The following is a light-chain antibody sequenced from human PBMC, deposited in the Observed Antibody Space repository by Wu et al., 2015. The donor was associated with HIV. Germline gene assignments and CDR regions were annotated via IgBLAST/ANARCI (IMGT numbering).Light chain of an antibody. CDR3: QQYGSSPYT. J-gene: IGKJ2*01. V-gene: IGKV3-20*01. CDR1: QSVSSTY. Sequence: EIELTQSPGTLSLSPGERATLSCRASQSVSSTYLAWYQQKPGQAPRLLIYGVSSRATGIPDRFSGSGSGTDFTLTISRLEPEDFAVYYCQQYGSSPYTFGQGTKLEIK. CDR2: GVS.